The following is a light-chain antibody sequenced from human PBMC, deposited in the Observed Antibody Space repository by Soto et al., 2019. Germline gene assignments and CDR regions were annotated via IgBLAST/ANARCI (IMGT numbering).Light chain of an antibody. CDR1: SSDVGGYNY. CDR3: SSYTSSRV. Sequence: QSVLTQPASVSGSPGQSITISCTGTSSDVGGYNYVSWYQQHPGKAPKLMIYDVSNRPSGVSNRFSGSKSGNTASLTISGLQAEDEADYYCSSYTSSRVFGGGTKVTAL. J-gene: IGLJ2*01. CDR2: DVS. V-gene: IGLV2-14*01.